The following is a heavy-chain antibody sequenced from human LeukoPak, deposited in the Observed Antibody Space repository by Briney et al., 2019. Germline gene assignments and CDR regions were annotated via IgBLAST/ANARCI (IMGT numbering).Heavy chain of an antibody. V-gene: IGHV1-69*06. CDR3: ARGYNCNDSDY. CDR1: DGNTPSYA. D-gene: IGHD1-1*01. Sequence: SVKHSYKVIDGNTPSYAISRVRQHTAQPREQMGGIIPIFGTANYAQKFQCRVTITADKSTSTAYMELSSLRSEDTAVYYCARGYNCNDSDYWGQGTLVTVSS. CDR2: IIPIFGTA. J-gene: IGHJ4*02.